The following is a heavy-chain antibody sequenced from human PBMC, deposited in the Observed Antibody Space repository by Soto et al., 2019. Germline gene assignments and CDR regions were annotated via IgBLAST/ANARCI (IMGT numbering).Heavy chain of an antibody. CDR2: VNPILSMS. CDR3: ATSYGSGYLAFDY. J-gene: IGHJ4*02. CDR1: GDTFSFYT. D-gene: IGHD3-10*01. V-gene: IGHV1-69*02. Sequence: QVQLVQSGAELKKPGSSVKVSCKASGDTFSFYTINWVRQAPGLGLEWMGRVNPILSMSNYAQKFQGRVTRTADKSTSTAYMELRSLRSEDTAFYYCATSYGSGYLAFDYWGQGALVTVSS.